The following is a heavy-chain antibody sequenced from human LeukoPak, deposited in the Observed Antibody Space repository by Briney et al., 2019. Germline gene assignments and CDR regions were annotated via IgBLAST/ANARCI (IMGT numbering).Heavy chain of an antibody. D-gene: IGHD2-15*01. CDR1: GYTFTGYY. V-gene: IGHV1-2*02. CDR3: APTYGNGWYYFDY. Sequence: ASVKVCCKASGYTFTGYYMHWVRQAPGQGLEWMGWINPKNGDTNYAQNFQGRVTMTRDMSITTAYMELSRLRSDDTAVYYCAPTYGNGWYYFDYWGQGTLVTVSS. CDR2: INPKNGDT. J-gene: IGHJ4*02.